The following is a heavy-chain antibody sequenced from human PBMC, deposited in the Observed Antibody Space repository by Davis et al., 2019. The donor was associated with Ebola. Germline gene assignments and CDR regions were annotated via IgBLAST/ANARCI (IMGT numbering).Heavy chain of an antibody. CDR1: GFTFSSYA. CDR2: ISDNGGTT. V-gene: IGHV3-23*01. CDR3: ARKSAVDY. Sequence: GESLKISCAASGFTFSSYAMSWVRQAPGKGPEWVSGISDNGGTTYYIDSVKGRFTISRDNSKNTLYLQMNSLRAEDTAVYYCARKSAVDYWGQGTLVTVSS. J-gene: IGHJ4*02.